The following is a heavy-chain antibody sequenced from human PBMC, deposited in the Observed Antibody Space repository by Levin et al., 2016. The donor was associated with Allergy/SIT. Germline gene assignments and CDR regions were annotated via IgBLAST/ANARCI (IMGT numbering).Heavy chain of an antibody. J-gene: IGHJ6*02. D-gene: IGHD6-19*01. CDR2: IYHTGNT. CDR1: GYSISSGYY. V-gene: IGHV4-38-2*01. CDR3: ARYRTSGYYFYGLDV. Sequence: GSLRLSCAVSGYSISSGYYWGWIRQPPGKGLEWIGSIYHTGNTHSNPSLKSRVAISVDTSKNQFSLKLSSVTAADTAVFYCARYRTSGYYFYGLDVWGQGTTVTVSS.